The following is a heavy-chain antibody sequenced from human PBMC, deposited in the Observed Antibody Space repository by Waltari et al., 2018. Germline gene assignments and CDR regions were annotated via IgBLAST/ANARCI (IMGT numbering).Heavy chain of an antibody. J-gene: IGHJ4*02. V-gene: IGHV3-30*18. Sequence: QVQLVESGGGVVQPGRSLRLSCAASGFTFSSYGMHWVRQAPGKGLEWVAVISYDGSNKYYADSVKGRFTISRDNSKNTLYLQMNSLRAEDTAVYYCAKPVVAAIDYGDYGDYFDYWGQGTLVTVSS. D-gene: IGHD4-17*01. CDR3: AKPVVAAIDYGDYGDYFDY. CDR1: GFTFSSYG. CDR2: ISYDGSNK.